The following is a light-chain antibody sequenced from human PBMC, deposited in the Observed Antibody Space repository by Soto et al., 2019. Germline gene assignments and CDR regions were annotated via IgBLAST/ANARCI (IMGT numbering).Light chain of an antibody. J-gene: IGLJ3*02. CDR1: SSDGGGYNY. Sequence: QSVLTQPASVSGSPGQSITISCTGTSSDGGGYNYVSWYQQHPGKAPKLMIYEVSKRPSGVPDRFSGSKSGNTASLTVSGLQAEDEAEYYCNSYAGSNNWVFGGGTQLTVL. V-gene: IGLV2-8*01. CDR3: NSYAGSNNWV. CDR2: EVS.